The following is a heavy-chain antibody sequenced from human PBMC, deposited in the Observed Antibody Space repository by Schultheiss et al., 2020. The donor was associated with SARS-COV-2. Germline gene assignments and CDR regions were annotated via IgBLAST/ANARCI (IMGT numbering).Heavy chain of an antibody. D-gene: IGHD3-10*02. CDR2: ISSSSSTI. Sequence: GGSLRLSCAASGFTFSSYWMSWVRQAPGKGLEWVSYISSSSSTIYYAESVKGRFTISRDNAKNSLYLQMNSLRDEDTAVYYCARNLFGELLLGNYYYYGMDVWGQGTTVTVSS. CDR3: ARNLFGELLLGNYYYYGMDV. J-gene: IGHJ6*02. CDR1: GFTFSSYW. V-gene: IGHV3-48*02.